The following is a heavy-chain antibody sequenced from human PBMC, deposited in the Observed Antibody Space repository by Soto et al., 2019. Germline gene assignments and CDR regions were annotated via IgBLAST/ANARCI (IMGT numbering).Heavy chain of an antibody. CDR1: GGSISSYY. V-gene: IGHV4-59*01. CDR3: ARGRHYYMDV. J-gene: IGHJ6*03. Sequence: SETLSLTCTVSGGSISSYYWSWIRQPPGKGLEWIGYIYYSGSTNYNPSLKSRVTISVGTSKNQFSLKLSSVTAADTAVYYCARGRHYYMDVWGKGTTVTVSS. CDR2: IYYSGST.